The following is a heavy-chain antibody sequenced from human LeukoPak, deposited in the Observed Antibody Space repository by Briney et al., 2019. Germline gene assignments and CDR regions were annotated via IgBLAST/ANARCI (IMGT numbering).Heavy chain of an antibody. CDR1: GASISSYY. Sequence: KPSETLSLTCTVSGASISSYYWSWIRQPPGKGLEWIGYIYYSGSTNYNPSLKSRVTISVDTSKNQFSLKLSSVTAADTAVYYCARVYLGSGYPSGHDAFDIWGQGTMVTVSS. D-gene: IGHD3-3*01. CDR3: ARVYLGSGYPSGHDAFDI. V-gene: IGHV4-59*12. J-gene: IGHJ3*02. CDR2: IYYSGST.